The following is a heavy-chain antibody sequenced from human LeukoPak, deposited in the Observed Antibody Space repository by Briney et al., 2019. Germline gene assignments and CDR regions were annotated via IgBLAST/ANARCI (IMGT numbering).Heavy chain of an antibody. V-gene: IGHV3-7*01. Sequence: GGSLRLSCAASGFTFSSYWMSWVRQAPGKGLEWVANIKQDGSEKYYVDSVKGRFTISRDNAKNPLYLQMNSLRAEDTAVYYCARDRQKYYYDSGEDYWGQGTLVTVSS. D-gene: IGHD3-22*01. CDR3: ARDRQKYYYDSGEDY. CDR2: IKQDGSEK. J-gene: IGHJ4*02. CDR1: GFTFSSYW.